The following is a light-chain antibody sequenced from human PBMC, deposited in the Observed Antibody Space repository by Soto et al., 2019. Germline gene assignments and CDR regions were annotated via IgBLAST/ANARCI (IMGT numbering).Light chain of an antibody. V-gene: IGLV2-14*01. CDR2: DVS. J-gene: IGLJ1*01. CDR3: SSYTSSSTLNYV. CDR1: SMDVGGYNY. Sequence: QSVLTQPASVSGSPGQSIAISCTGPSMDVGGYNYVSWYQQHPGKAPKLMIYDVSNRPSGVSNRFSGSKSGNTASLTISGLQAEDEADYYCSSYTSSSTLNYVFGTGTKVTVL.